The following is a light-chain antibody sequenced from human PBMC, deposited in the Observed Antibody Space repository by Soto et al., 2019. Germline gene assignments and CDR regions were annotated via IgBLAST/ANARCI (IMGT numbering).Light chain of an antibody. J-gene: IGLJ3*02. Sequence: QSALTQPASVSGSPGQSITISCTGTSSDAGNYNFVSWYQQHPGKAPKVIIYEDSTRPSGVSTRISGSKSGNTASLTISGLQAEDEADHYCCSYAGSSTSWVFGGGTKVTVL. CDR3: CSYAGSSTSWV. CDR2: EDS. CDR1: SSDAGNYNF. V-gene: IGLV2-23*01.